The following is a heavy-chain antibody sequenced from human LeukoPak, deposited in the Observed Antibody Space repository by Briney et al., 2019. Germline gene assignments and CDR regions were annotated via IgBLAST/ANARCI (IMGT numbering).Heavy chain of an antibody. Sequence: PSETLSLTCTVSGGSISSSSYYWGWIRQPPGKGLEWIGNIYYSGSTNYNPSLKSRVTISVDTSKNQFSLKLSSVTAADTAVYYCARTTEAHSWRTRYYDYYMDVWGKGTTVTVSS. CDR3: ARTTEAHSWRTRYYDYYMDV. CDR2: IYYSGST. J-gene: IGHJ6*03. D-gene: IGHD6-13*01. V-gene: IGHV4-39*07. CDR1: GGSISSSSYY.